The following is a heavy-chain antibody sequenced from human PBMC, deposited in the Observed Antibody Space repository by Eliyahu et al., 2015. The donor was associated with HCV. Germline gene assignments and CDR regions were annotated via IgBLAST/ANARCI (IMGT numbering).Heavy chain of an antibody. CDR1: XGXITXYS. CDR3: ASGGGGIAVTGTGGWFDP. Sequence: QVQLQESGPGLVKPSETLSLTCTVPXGXITXYSWXWIRQPPGKGLEWIGYIHYSGTTNYNPXLKSRVTISVDTSKNQFSLNLTSVTAADTAMYYCASGGGGIAVTGTGGWFDPWGQGTLVTVSS. CDR2: IHYSGTT. V-gene: IGHV4-59*01. J-gene: IGHJ5*02. D-gene: IGHD6-19*01.